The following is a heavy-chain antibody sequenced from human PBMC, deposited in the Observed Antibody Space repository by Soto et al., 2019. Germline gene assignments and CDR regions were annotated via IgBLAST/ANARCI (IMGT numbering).Heavy chain of an antibody. CDR3: ASTVAGEYYFDY. Sequence: ASVKVPCKASGDTFTSYGISWVRQAPGQGLEWMGWISAYNGNTNYAQKLQGRVTMTTDTSTSTAYMELRSLRSDDTAVYYCASTVAGEYYFDYWGQGTLVTVSS. CDR1: GDTFTSYG. D-gene: IGHD6-19*01. CDR2: ISAYNGNT. J-gene: IGHJ4*02. V-gene: IGHV1-18*01.